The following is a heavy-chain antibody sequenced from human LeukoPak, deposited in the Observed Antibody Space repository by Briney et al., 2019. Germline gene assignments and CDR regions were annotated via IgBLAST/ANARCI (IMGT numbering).Heavy chain of an antibody. D-gene: IGHD1-14*01. CDR1: GGSFSGYY. Sequence: SETLSLTCAVYGGSFSGYYWSWIRQPPGEGLEWIGEINHSGSTNYNPSLKSRVTISVDTSKNQFSLKLSSVTAADTAVYYCASQVRTPYDYWGQGTLVTVSS. CDR2: INHSGST. CDR3: ASQVRTPYDY. J-gene: IGHJ4*02. V-gene: IGHV4-34*01.